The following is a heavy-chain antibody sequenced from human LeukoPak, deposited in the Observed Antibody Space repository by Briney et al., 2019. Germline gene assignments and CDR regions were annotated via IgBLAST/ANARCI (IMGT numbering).Heavy chain of an antibody. J-gene: IGHJ4*02. CDR3: ARGPDRLYDFWSGFDY. CDR1: GGSFSGYY. CDR2: INHSGST. D-gene: IGHD3-3*01. V-gene: IGHV4-34*01. Sequence: SETLSLTCAVYGGSFSGYYWSWIRQPPGKGLEWIGEINHSGSTNYNPSLKSRVTISVDTSKNQFSLKLSSVTAADTAVYYCARGPDRLYDFWSGFDYWGQGTLVTVSS.